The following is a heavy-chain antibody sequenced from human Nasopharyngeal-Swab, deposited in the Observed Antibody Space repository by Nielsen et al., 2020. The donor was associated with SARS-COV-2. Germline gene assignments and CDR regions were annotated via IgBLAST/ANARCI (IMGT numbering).Heavy chain of an antibody. D-gene: IGHD2-21*02. J-gene: IGHJ4*02. V-gene: IGHV4-34*01. Sequence: RQAKGKGLEWIGEINHSGSTNYNPSLKNGLTISVDMSQNQFSLKLSPATAADTAVYYCARGLRKAYGGGDCYSSSSPVDYWGQGTLVTVSS. CDR3: ARGLRKAYGGGDCYSSSSPVDY. CDR2: INHSGST.